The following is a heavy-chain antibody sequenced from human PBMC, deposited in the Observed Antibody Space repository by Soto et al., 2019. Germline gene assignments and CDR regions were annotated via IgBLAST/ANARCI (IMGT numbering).Heavy chain of an antibody. J-gene: IGHJ6*02. CDR1: GFTFSSYA. D-gene: IGHD4-17*01. Sequence: GSLRLSCAASGFTFSSYAMNWVRQAPGKGLEWVSSVSASSSYIYYADSVKGRFTISRDNAKNSLFLQMNSLRADDTAVYYCARDSVRDYLYYYYGMDVWGQGTTVTVSS. CDR3: ARDSVRDYLYYYYGMDV. CDR2: VSASSSYI. V-gene: IGHV3-21*01.